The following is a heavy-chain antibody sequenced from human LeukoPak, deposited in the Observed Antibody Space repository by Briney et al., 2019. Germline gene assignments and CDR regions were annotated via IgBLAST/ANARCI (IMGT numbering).Heavy chain of an antibody. CDR1: GFSLSDSA. J-gene: IGHJ6*02. CDR3: TRHEGSGYYYGMDV. D-gene: IGHD3-10*01. Sequence: GGSLRLSCAASGFSLSDSAVHWVRQASGKGLEWVGRIRREANSYATAYGASVKGRFAISRDDSKNTAYLQMNSLKTEDTAVYYCTRHEGSGYYYGMDVWGQGTTVTVSS. V-gene: IGHV3-73*01. CDR2: IRREANSYAT.